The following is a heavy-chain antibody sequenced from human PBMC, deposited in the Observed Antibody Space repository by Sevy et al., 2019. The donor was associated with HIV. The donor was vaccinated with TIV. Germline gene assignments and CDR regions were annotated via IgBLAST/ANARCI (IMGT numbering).Heavy chain of an antibody. Sequence: GGSLRLSCTGSGFTFNTHAMHWVRQAPGKGLEWVAVISYDGSAEFYADSVKGRFTISRDNSGNKLYLQMNSLRKEDTAMYYCARDAGYSIDLYPGYWGQGILVTVSS. V-gene: IGHV3-30*03. CDR1: GFTFNTHA. CDR2: ISYDGSAE. CDR3: ARDAGYSIDLYPGY. J-gene: IGHJ4*02. D-gene: IGHD1-26*01.